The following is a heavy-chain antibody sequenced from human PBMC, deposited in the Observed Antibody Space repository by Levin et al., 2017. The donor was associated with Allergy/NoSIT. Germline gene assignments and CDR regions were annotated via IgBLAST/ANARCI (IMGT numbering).Heavy chain of an antibody. Sequence: GGSLRLSCTGSGFIFGDYAMNWFRQSPGKGLEWVCFIRSKPYGWTAECAPSVKGRFTVSRDDSENIAYLQMNTLKTEDTAVYYCTRDHFRPGDYFDYWGQGVLVTVSS. CDR2: IRSKPYGWTA. D-gene: IGHD3-3*02. CDR1: GFIFGDYA. V-gene: IGHV3-49*03. J-gene: IGHJ4*02. CDR3: TRDHFRPGDYFDY.